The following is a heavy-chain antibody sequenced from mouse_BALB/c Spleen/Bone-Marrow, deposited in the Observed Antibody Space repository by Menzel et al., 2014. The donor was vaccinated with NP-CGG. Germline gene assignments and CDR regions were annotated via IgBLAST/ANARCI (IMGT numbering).Heavy chain of an antibody. CDR1: GFNIKDTY. D-gene: IGHD2-3*01. CDR3: ARWLLHYGLDY. Sequence: VQLQQSGAELVKPGASVKLSCTASGFNIKDTYMHWVKQRPEQGLEWIGRIDPASGNTKYDPKFQGKATITADTSSNTAYLQRSSLTSEDAAVDYCARWLLHYGLDYWGQGTSVTGSS. J-gene: IGHJ4*01. CDR2: IDPASGNT. V-gene: IGHV14-3*02.